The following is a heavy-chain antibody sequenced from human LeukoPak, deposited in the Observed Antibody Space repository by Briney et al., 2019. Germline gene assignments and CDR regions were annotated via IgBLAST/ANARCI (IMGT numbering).Heavy chain of an antibody. CDR2: ISRSGGST. CDR3: AKPYYYDSSGYEYYYYGMDV. J-gene: IGHJ6*02. V-gene: IGHV3-23*01. Sequence: GGSLRLSCAGSGFTFSRYDMNWVRQAPGKGLEWVSAISRSGGSTYYADSVKGRSTISRDNSKNTLYLQMNSLRAEDTAVYYCAKPYYYDSSGYEYYYYGMDVWGQGTTVTVSS. CDR1: GFTFSRYD. D-gene: IGHD3-22*01.